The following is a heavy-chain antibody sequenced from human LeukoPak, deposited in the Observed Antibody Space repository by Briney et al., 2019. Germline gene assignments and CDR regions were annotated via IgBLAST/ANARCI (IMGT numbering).Heavy chain of an antibody. CDR2: IKQDGSEK. J-gene: IGHJ2*01. CDR1: GFTFSSYW. Sequence: GGSLRLSCAASGFTFSSYWMSWVRQAPGKGLEWVANIKQDGSEKYYVDSVKGRFTISRDNAKNSLYLQMNSLRAEDTAVYYCARILLDHGLWYFDLWGRGTLVTVSS. D-gene: IGHD4-17*01. V-gene: IGHV3-7*01. CDR3: ARILLDHGLWYFDL.